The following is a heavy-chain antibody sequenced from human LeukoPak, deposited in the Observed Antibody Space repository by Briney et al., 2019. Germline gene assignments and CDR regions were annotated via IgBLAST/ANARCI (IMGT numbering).Heavy chain of an antibody. V-gene: IGHV3-11*01. J-gene: IGHJ4*02. CDR3: ARDPVRDYVWGSYRPDYYFDY. CDR1: GFTFSDYY. D-gene: IGHD3-16*02. Sequence: GGSLRLSCAASGFTFSDYYMSWVRQAPGKGLEWVSYISSSGSTIYYADSVKGRFTISRDNAKNSLYLQMNSLRAEDTAAYYCARDPVRDYVWGSYRPDYYFDYWGQGTLVTVSS. CDR2: ISSSGSTI.